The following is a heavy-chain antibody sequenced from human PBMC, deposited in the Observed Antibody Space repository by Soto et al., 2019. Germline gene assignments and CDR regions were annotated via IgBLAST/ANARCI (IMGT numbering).Heavy chain of an antibody. J-gene: IGHJ4*02. D-gene: IGHD6-6*01. CDR3: AKPWVPSIKDRPPRFDY. Sequence: GGSLRLSCAASEFTFSTYAMTWVRQAPGRGLQWVATISDSGDITYYADSVKGRFTISRDSSRNTLYLQMNNLRAEDTALYYCAKPWVPSIKDRPPRFDYCGRGTLLTVSS. CDR2: ISDSGDIT. CDR1: EFTFSTYA. V-gene: IGHV3-23*01.